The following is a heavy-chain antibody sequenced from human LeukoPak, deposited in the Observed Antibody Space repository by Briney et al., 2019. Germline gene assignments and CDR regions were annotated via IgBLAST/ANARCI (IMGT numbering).Heavy chain of an antibody. V-gene: IGHV1-2*02. CDR1: GYTFIDNY. J-gene: IGHJ4*02. Sequence: GASVKVSFKASGYTFIDNYIHWVRQAPGQGLEWMGLIKPNSGGTNYAQKFQGRVTMTSDTSISTAFMELNSLRSDDTAVYYCARSPDWGQGTLLTVSS. CDR3: ARSPD. CDR2: IKPNSGGT.